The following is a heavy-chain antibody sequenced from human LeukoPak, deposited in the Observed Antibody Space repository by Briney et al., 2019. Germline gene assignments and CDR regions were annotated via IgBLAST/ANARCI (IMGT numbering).Heavy chain of an antibody. CDR3: ARDPLFMGIAVAGNDSFDP. V-gene: IGHV3-23*01. CDR2: ISGSGGST. D-gene: IGHD6-19*01. J-gene: IGHJ5*02. CDR1: GFTFSSYA. Sequence: AGGSLRLSCAASGFTFSSYAMSWVRQAPGKGLEWVSAISGSGGSTYYADSVKGRFTISRDNSKNTLYLQMNSLRAEDTAVYYCARDPLFMGIAVAGNDSFDPWGQGTLVTVSS.